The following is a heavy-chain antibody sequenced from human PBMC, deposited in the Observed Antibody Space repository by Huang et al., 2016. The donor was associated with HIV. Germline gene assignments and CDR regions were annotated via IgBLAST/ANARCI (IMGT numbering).Heavy chain of an antibody. Sequence: EVQLVESGGGLVQPGGSLRLSCAASGFTFRSYWMSWVRQGPGKGLGGVANIKQDGSEEDYGDSVNGRFTISRDNVKNALYLQMYSLRVEDTAIYYCARGGAPYYDFWSGGHHYGMDVWGQGTTVTVSS. CDR1: GFTFRSYW. D-gene: IGHD3-3*01. CDR3: ARGGAPYYDFWSGGHHYGMDV. V-gene: IGHV3-7*04. J-gene: IGHJ6*02. CDR2: IKQDGSEE.